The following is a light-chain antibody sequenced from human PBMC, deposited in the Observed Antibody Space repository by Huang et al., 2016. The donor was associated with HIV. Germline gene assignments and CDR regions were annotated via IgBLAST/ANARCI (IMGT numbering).Light chain of an antibody. J-gene: IGKJ5*01. CDR3: QQRSSNWPPEIT. CDR2: DTS. CDR1: QSVGIY. Sequence: EIVLTQSPATLSLSPGERATLSCRASQSVGIYLAWYQQKPGQAPRLLIYDTSNRATCIPARFSGSGSGTDFTLTISSLEPEDFAVYYCQQRSSNWPPEITFGQGTRLQIK. V-gene: IGKV3-11*01.